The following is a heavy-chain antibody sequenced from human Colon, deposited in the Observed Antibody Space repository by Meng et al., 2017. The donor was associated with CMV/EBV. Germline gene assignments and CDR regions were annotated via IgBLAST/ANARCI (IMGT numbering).Heavy chain of an antibody. CDR1: FTFSNYA. CDR2: FSGSGGGT. D-gene: IGHD2-2*01. CDR3: AKDLSPFCSSTSCDLFAS. Sequence: FTFSNYALSWVRQAPGKGLEWVSTFSGSGGGTYYADSVKGRFTTSRDNSKNTLYLQMNTLRAEDTAVYYCAKDLSPFCSSTSCDLFASWGQGTLVTVSS. V-gene: IGHV3-23*01. J-gene: IGHJ4*02.